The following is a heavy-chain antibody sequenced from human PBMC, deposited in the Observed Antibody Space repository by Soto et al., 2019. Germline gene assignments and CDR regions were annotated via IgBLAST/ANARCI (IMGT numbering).Heavy chain of an antibody. Sequence: SETLSLTCTVSGGSISSYYWSWIRQPPGTGLEWIGYIYYSGSTNYNPSLKSRVTISVDTSKNQFSLKLSSVTAADTAVYYCARDRARWGSFYYYYGMDVWGQGTTVTVSS. J-gene: IGHJ6*02. CDR3: ARDRARWGSFYYYYGMDV. D-gene: IGHD7-27*01. CDR1: GGSISSYY. V-gene: IGHV4-59*01. CDR2: IYYSGST.